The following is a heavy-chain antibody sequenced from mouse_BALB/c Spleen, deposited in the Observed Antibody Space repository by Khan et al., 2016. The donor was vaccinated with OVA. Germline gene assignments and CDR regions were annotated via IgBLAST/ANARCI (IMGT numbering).Heavy chain of an antibody. CDR2: INTYTGEP. Sequence: VQLQQSGPELKRPGETVKISCKASGYTFRNNGMNWVKQAPGKGLKWMGWINTYTGEPKYAEDFKGRFAFSLETSANTAYLQINNLKNEDTATYFCARVGYNGTIDYWGQGTSVTVSA. CDR3: ARVGYNGTIDY. CDR1: GYTFRNNG. D-gene: IGHD2-14*01. J-gene: IGHJ4*01. V-gene: IGHV9-3-1*01.